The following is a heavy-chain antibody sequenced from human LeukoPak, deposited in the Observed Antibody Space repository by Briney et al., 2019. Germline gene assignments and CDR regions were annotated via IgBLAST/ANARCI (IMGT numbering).Heavy chain of an antibody. CDR2: IGIGDDT. D-gene: IGHD5/OR15-5a*01. Sequence: PGGSLRLSCAASGFTFRDYDMHWVRQVPGRGLEWVSAIGIGDDTHYPDSVKGRFTISRDNAKNSLYLQMNTLRDGDTAVYYCIRGGIRVSGIDAFDIWGQGTMVTVSS. CDR1: GFTFRDYD. CDR3: IRGGIRVSGIDAFDI. J-gene: IGHJ3*02. V-gene: IGHV3-13*01.